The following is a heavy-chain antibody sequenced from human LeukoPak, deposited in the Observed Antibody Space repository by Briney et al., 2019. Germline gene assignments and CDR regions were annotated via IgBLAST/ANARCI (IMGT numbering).Heavy chain of an antibody. CDR1: GFTFSNAW. Sequence: GSLRLSCAASGFTFSNAWMSWVRQAPGKGLEWIGSIYHSGSTYYNPSLKSRVTISVDTSKNQFSLKLSSVTAADTAVYYCARHPPSSDCSSTSCYVYYYYMDVWGKGTTVTVSS. V-gene: IGHV4-38-2*01. CDR2: IYHSGST. CDR3: ARHPPSSDCSSTSCYVYYYYMDV. J-gene: IGHJ6*03. D-gene: IGHD2-2*01.